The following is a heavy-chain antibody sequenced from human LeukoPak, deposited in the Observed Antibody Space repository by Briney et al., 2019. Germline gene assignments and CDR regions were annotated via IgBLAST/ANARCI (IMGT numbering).Heavy chain of an antibody. J-gene: IGHJ4*02. CDR3: ARTVTTGLYSFDY. CDR2: IRPGGDST. CDR1: GFTFSSYA. D-gene: IGHD4-17*01. V-gene: IGHV3-23*01. Sequence: PGGSLRLSCAASGFTFSSYAMAWVRQAPGKGLEWVSAIRPGGDSTYYADSVKGRFTISRDNSKNTLYLQVNSLRAEDTALYYCARTVTTGLYSFDYWGQGTLVTVSS.